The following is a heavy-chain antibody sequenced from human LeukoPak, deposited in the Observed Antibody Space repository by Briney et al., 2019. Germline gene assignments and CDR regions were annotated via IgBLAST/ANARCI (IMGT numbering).Heavy chain of an antibody. CDR1: GFTFSNYG. J-gene: IGHJ6*03. CDR2: IRYDGSEK. Sequence: GGSLRLSCAASGFTFSNYGIHWVRQAPGTGLEWVAFIRYDGSEKYYADSVKGRFTISRDNSKNTLYLQMNSLRPEDTAVYYCAKGRDYYMDVWGKGTTVTVSS. V-gene: IGHV3-30*02. CDR3: AKGRDYYMDV.